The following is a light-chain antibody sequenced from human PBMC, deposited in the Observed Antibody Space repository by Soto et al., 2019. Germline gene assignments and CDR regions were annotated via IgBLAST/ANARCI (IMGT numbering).Light chain of an antibody. CDR1: QSISSW. J-gene: IGKJ1*01. CDR3: PAHNRVT. CDR2: DAS. V-gene: IGKV1-5*02. Sequence: DIQMAHSRSALSRAGEGRRTSLCRASQSISSWLAWYKQKPGKAHKVLIYDASNLESGVPSMFSGSGPGTDFALTISSPQHGDFATNYCPAHNRVTLRQGTKVDI.